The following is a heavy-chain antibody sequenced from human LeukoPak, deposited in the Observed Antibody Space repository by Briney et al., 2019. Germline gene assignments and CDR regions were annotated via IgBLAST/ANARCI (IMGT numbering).Heavy chain of an antibody. CDR1: GGSISSGGYY. CDR3: ASLKIDFWSGYYSGDYYYYGMDV. D-gene: IGHD3-3*01. Sequence: SETLSLTCTVSGGSISSGGYYWSWIRQPPGKGLEWIGEINHSGSTNYNPSLKSRVTISVDTSKNQFSLKLSSVTAADTAVYYCASLKIDFWSGYYSGDYYYYGMDVWGQGTTVTVSS. J-gene: IGHJ6*02. CDR2: INHSGST. V-gene: IGHV4-39*07.